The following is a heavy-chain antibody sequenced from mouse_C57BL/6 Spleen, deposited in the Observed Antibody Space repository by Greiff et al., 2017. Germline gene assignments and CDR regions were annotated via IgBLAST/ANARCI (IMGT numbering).Heavy chain of an antibody. V-gene: IGHV5-17*01. J-gene: IGHJ4*01. Sequence: EVKVVESGGGLVKPGGSLKLSCAASGFTFSDYGMHWVRQAPEKGLEWVAYISSGSSTIYYADTVKGRFTISRDNAKNTLFLQMTSLRSEDTAMYYCARAGYYLHAMDYWGQGTSVTVSS. CDR1: GFTFSDYG. CDR3: ARAGYYLHAMDY. D-gene: IGHD2-3*01. CDR2: ISSGSSTI.